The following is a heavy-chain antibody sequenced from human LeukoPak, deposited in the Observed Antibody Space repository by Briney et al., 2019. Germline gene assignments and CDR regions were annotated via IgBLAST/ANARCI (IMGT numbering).Heavy chain of an antibody. CDR2: IYTSGST. Sequence: SETLSLTCTVSGGSISSYYWSWIRQPAGKGLEWIGRIYTSGSTNYNPSLKSRVTMSVDTSKNQFSLKLSSVTAADTAVYYCAREVGLGYCSSTSCFRFDLWGQGTLVTVSS. V-gene: IGHV4-4*07. D-gene: IGHD2-2*01. CDR3: AREVGLGYCSSTSCFRFDL. J-gene: IGHJ5*02. CDR1: GGSISSYY.